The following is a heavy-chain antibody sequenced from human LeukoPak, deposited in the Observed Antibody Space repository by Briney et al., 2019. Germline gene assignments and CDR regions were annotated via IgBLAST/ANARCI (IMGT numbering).Heavy chain of an antibody. CDR3: ARDSGQDSSGWYNYFDY. Sequence: PSETLSLTCTVSGGSISSYYWSWIRQPPGKGLEWIGYIYYSGSTNYNPSLKSRVTISVDTSKNQFSLKLGSVTAADTAVYYCARDSGQDSSGWYNYFDYWGQGTLVTVSS. D-gene: IGHD6-19*01. J-gene: IGHJ4*02. CDR2: IYYSGST. CDR1: GGSISSYY. V-gene: IGHV4-59*01.